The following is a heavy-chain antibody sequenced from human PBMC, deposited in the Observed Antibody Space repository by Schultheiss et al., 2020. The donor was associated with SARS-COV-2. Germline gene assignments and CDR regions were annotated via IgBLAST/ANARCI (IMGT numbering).Heavy chain of an antibody. CDR3: AREGPFGYGYFQH. J-gene: IGHJ1*01. D-gene: IGHD3-10*01. V-gene: IGHV4-4*07. CDR2: ISADEII. CDR1: GGSFSGYY. Sequence: SETLSLTCAVYGGSFSGYYWSWIRQPAGKGLEWIGRISADEIINYNPSLKSRVTISVDTSKNQFSLKLSSVTAADTAVYYCAREGPFGYGYFQHWGQGTLVTVSS.